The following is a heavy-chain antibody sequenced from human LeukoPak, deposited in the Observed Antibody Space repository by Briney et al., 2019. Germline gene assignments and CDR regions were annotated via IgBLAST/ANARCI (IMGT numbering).Heavy chain of an antibody. CDR1: GGSTSSYY. D-gene: IGHD2-15*01. CDR3: ARDGWVGATPSGFDY. CDR2: IYYSGST. Sequence: SETLSLTCSVSGGSTSSYYWSWIRQHPGKGLEWIGYIYYSGSTYYNPSLKSRVSISADTSKNHFSLSLSSVTAADTAVYYCARDGWVGATPSGFDYWGQGTLVTVSS. V-gene: IGHV4-59*06. J-gene: IGHJ4*02.